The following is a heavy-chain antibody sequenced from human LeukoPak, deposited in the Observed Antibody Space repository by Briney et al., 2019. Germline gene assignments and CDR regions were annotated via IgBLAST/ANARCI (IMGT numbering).Heavy chain of an antibody. V-gene: IGHV3-53*01. CDR3: ARGGYYGSGSLDY. J-gene: IGHJ4*02. CDR1: GFTVSSNY. D-gene: IGHD3-10*01. Sequence: GGSLRLSCAASGFTVSSNYMSWVRQAPGKGLDWVSVIYSGGSTYYADSVKGRFTISRDNSKNTLYLQMNSLRAEDTAVYYCARGGYYGSGSLDYWGQGTLVTVSS. CDR2: IYSGGST.